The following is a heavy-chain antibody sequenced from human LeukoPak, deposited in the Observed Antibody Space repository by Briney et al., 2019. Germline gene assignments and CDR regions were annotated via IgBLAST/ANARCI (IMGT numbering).Heavy chain of an antibody. CDR1: GGSISCGGYY. J-gene: IGHJ5*02. CDR2: IYYSGST. V-gene: IGHV4-31*03. Sequence: SETLSLTCTVSGGSISCGGYYWSWIRQHPGKGLEWIGYIYYSGSTYYNPSLKSRVTISVDTSKNQFSLKLSSVTAADTAVYYCARGNEITMDPEWWFDPWGQGTLVTVSS. D-gene: IGHD3-10*01. CDR3: ARGNEITMDPEWWFDP.